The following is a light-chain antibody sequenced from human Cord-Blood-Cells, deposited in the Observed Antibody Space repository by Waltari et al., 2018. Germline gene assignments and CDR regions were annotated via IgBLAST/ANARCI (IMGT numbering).Light chain of an antibody. CDR3: SSYTSSSTLVV. J-gene: IGLJ2*01. Sequence: QSALTQPASVSGSPGQSITISCTGTSSDVGGYNYVSWYQQHPGKAPNLMIYDVRNRPSGVSKRFSGSKSGNTASLTISGLQAEDEADYYCSSYTSSSTLVVFGGGTKLTVL. CDR2: DVR. V-gene: IGLV2-14*01. CDR1: SSDVGGYNY.